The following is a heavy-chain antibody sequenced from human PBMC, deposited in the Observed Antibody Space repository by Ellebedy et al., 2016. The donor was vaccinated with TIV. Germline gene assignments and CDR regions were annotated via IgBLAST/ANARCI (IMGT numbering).Heavy chain of an antibody. Sequence: SETLSLXCTVSGGSISSYYWSWIRQPPGKGLEWIGYIYFKGNTNYNPSLKSRVTISVDTSKNQFSLKLSSVTAADTAVYYCARGIPVWYYGGMDVWGQGTTVTVSS. D-gene: IGHD4-17*01. CDR3: ARGIPVWYYGGMDV. CDR2: IYFKGNT. V-gene: IGHV4-59*12. J-gene: IGHJ6*02. CDR1: GGSISSYY.